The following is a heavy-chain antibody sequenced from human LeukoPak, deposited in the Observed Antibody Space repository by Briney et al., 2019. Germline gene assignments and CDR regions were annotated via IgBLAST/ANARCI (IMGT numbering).Heavy chain of an antibody. D-gene: IGHD2-2*02. CDR3: ARDLNVVVPAAIFLYYYYGMDV. J-gene: IGHJ6*02. CDR2: IKQDGSEK. CDR1: GFTFSSYW. V-gene: IGHV3-7*01. Sequence: QTGGSLRLSCAASGFTFSSYWMSWVRQAPGKGLEWVANIKQDGSEKYYVDSVKGRFTISRDNAKNSLYLQMNSLRAEDTAVYYCARDLNVVVPAAIFLYYYYGMDVWGQGTTVTVSS.